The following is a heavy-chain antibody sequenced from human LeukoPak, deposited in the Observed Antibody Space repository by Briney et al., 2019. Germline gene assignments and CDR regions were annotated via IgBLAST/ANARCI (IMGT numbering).Heavy chain of an antibody. J-gene: IGHJ4*02. CDR3: ARRYFDS. CDR1: GFTFSDYW. Sequence: SGGSLRLSCAASGFTFSDYWMHWVRQAPGKGLEWVANIKQDRSAKYYVDSVKGRFTISRDNAKNSLYLQMNSLRAEDTAVYYCARRYFDSWGQGTLVTVSS. CDR2: IKQDRSAK. V-gene: IGHV3-7*03.